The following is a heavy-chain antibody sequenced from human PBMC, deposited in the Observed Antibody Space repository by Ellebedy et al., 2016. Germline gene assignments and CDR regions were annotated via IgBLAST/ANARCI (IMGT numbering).Heavy chain of an antibody. Sequence: SEPLSLTXTVPGGSISSYYWSWIRQPPGKGLEWIGFIYYSGSTNYNPSLKSRVTISVDTSKNQFSLKLSSVTAADTAVYYCARGGSYYDFWSGYYDYYYYMDVWGKGTTVTVSS. J-gene: IGHJ6*03. CDR1: GGSISSYY. V-gene: IGHV4-59*01. D-gene: IGHD3-3*01. CDR3: ARGGSYYDFWSGYYDYYYYMDV. CDR2: IYYSGST.